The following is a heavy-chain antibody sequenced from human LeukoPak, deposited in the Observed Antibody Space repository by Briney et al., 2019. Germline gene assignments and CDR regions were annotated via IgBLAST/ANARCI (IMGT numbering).Heavy chain of an antibody. CDR2: IYHSGST. Sequence: SETLSLTCAVSGGSISSSNWWSWVRQPPGKGLEWIGEIYHSGSTNYNPSLKSRVTISVDKSKNQFSLKLSSVTAADTAVYYCARDYRSGWSYYYGMDVWGQGTTVTVSS. J-gene: IGHJ6*02. D-gene: IGHD6-19*01. CDR3: ARDYRSGWSYYYGMDV. CDR1: GGSISSSNW. V-gene: IGHV4-4*02.